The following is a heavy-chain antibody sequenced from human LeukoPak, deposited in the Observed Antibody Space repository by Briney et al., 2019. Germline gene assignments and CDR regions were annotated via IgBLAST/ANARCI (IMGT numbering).Heavy chain of an antibody. CDR1: GFTFSSYW. Sequence: PGGSLRLSCAASGFTFSSYWMSWVRQAPGKGLEWVANIKQDGSEKYYVDSVKGRFTISRDNAKNSLYLQMNSLRAEDTAVYYCARDEEYVWGSYRYFDYWGQGTLVTVSS. CDR3: ARDEEYVWGSYRYFDY. V-gene: IGHV3-7*01. CDR2: IKQDGSEK. D-gene: IGHD3-16*02. J-gene: IGHJ4*02.